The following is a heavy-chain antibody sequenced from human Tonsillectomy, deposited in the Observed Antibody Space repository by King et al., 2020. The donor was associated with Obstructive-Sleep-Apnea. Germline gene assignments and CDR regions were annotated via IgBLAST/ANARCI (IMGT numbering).Heavy chain of an antibody. CDR1: GYTFTRYG. CDR3: ARYAYAAVGSTDYFDY. CDR2: ISVYNGDT. Sequence: QLVQSGVEVKKPGASVKVSCKASGYTFTRYGITWVRLAPGQGLEWMGWISVYNGDTKYAQKFQGRDTMTTDTSTNTAYMELRSLRSDDTAVYYCARYAYAAVGSTDYFDYWGQGTLVTVSS. V-gene: IGHV1-18*04. J-gene: IGHJ4*02. D-gene: IGHD6-13*01.